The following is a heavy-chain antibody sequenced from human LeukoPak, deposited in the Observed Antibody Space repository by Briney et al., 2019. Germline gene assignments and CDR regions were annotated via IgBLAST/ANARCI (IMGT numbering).Heavy chain of an antibody. CDR2: INAGNGNT. CDR1: GYTFTSYA. V-gene: IGHV1-3*03. J-gene: IGHJ4*02. D-gene: IGHD2-21*02. Sequence: ASVKVSCKASGYTFTSYAMHWVRQAPGQRLEWIGWINAGNGNTKYSQEFQGRVTITRDTSASTAYMELSSLRSEDMAVYYCARDLEAYCGGDCPFDYWGQGTLVTVSS. CDR3: ARDLEAYCGGDCPFDY.